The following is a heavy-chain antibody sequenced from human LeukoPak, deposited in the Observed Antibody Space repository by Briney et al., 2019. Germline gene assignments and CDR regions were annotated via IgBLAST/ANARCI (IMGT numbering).Heavy chain of an antibody. D-gene: IGHD3-10*01. CDR3: ARSARGVIFDV. V-gene: IGHV3-30*03. J-gene: IGHJ6*04. CDR1: GFIFSRYG. CDR2: VSYDGTET. Sequence: QSGGSLRLSCAASGFIFSRYGMHWVRQAPGKGLEWVAVVSYDGTETKYADSVKGRLNLSRDNSKNTVYLQMNSLTFEDTAVYYCARSARGVIFDVWGKGTTVTVSS.